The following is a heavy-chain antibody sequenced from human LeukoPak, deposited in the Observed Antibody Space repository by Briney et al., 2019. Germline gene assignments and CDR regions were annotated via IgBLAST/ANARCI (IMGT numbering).Heavy chain of an antibody. CDR1: GFTFSDYH. CDR2: LSPGGGTI. V-gene: IGHV3-11*01. CDR3: TIGRDIAVAGPGGYFDH. Sequence: GGSLRLSCAASGFTFSDYHMNWIRQAPGKGLEWLSYLSPGGGTIYFADSVRGRFTISRDNAKNSLYLQMNSLTADDTAVYYCTIGRDIAVAGPGGYFDHWGQGTVVTVSS. D-gene: IGHD6-19*01. J-gene: IGHJ4*02.